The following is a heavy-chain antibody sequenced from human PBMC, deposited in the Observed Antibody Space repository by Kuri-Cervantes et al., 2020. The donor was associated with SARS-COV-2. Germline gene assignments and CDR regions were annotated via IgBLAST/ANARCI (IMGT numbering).Heavy chain of an antibody. J-gene: IGHJ5*02. CDR2: INPNSGGT. CDR1: GYTFTGYY. V-gene: IGHV1-2*02. D-gene: IGHD2-2*01. CDR3: ATGAVVVPAAYNWFDP. Sequence: ASVKVSCKASGYTFTGYYMHWVRQAPGQGLEWMGWINPNSGGTNYAQKFQGRVTMTRDTSISTAYMELSRLRSDDTAVYYCATGAVVVPAAYNWFDPWGQGTLVTVSS.